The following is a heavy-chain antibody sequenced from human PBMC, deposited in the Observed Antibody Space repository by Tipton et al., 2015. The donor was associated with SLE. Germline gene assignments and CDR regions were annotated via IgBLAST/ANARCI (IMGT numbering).Heavy chain of an antibody. D-gene: IGHD1-1*01. CDR3: ARETNWNDGAFDI. CDR2: ISSSSSYT. Sequence: SLRLSCAASGFTFSSYSMNWVRQAPGKGLEWVSSISSSSSYTYYADSVKGRFTISRDNAKNSLYLQMTSLRAEDTAVYYCARETNWNDGAFDIWGQGTMVTVSS. V-gene: IGHV3-21*01. J-gene: IGHJ3*02. CDR1: GFTFSSYS.